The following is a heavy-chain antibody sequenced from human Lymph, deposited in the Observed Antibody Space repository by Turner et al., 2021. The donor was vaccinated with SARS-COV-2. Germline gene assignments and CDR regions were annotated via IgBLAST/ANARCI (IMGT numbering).Heavy chain of an antibody. CDR2: MNPNSGTT. Sequence: QVQLVQSGAGVKKPGGSVKVSFKASGYTFTSYDINWVLQATGQGLEWMGWMNPNSGTTGYAQKFQDRVTMTRNTSISTAYIELSSLRSKDTAVYYCARAAQLTVWVDPWGQGTLVTVSS. CDR3: ARAAQLTVWVDP. D-gene: IGHD3-9*01. CDR1: GYTFTSYD. V-gene: IGHV1-8*01. J-gene: IGHJ5*02.